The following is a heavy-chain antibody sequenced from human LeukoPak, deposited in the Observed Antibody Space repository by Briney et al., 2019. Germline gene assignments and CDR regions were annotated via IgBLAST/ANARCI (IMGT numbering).Heavy chain of an antibody. CDR2: IKPDGSEI. J-gene: IGHJ4*02. V-gene: IGHV3-7*01. Sequence: GGSLRLSCAASGFSFSRYWMSWVRQAPVRGLEWVANIKPDGSEIYYVDSVKGRFTISRDNAKNSLYLQMNSLRADDTAVYFCASMWEGGYWGQGTLVTVSS. CDR3: ASMWEGGY. D-gene: IGHD1-26*01. CDR1: GFSFSRYW.